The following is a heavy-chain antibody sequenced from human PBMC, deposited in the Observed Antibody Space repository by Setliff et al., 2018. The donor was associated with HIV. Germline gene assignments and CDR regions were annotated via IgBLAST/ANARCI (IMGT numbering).Heavy chain of an antibody. CDR3: ARRGRQQSDAFDI. J-gene: IGHJ3*02. V-gene: IGHV1-2*06. CDR1: GYTFTGYY. D-gene: IGHD6-13*01. Sequence: ASVKVSCKASGYTFTGYYVHWVRQAPGQGPEWVGQINPNSGDTNYAQKFQGRVTMTRDTSISTAYMELSRLRSDDTAVYYCARRGRQQSDAFDIWGQGTMVTVSS. CDR2: INPNSGDT.